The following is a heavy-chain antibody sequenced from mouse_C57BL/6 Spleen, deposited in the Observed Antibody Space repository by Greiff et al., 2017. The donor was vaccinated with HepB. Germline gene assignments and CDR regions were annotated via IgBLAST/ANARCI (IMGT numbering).Heavy chain of an antibody. Sequence: QAQLQQSGPELVKPGASVKISCKASGYAFSSSWMNWVKQRPGKGLEWIGRIYPGDGDTNYNGKFKGKATLTADKSSSTAYMQLSSLTSEDSAVYCCARSDWYFDVWGTGTTVTVSS. CDR2: IYPGDGDT. J-gene: IGHJ1*03. CDR3: ARSDWYFDV. V-gene: IGHV1-82*01. CDR1: GYAFSSSW.